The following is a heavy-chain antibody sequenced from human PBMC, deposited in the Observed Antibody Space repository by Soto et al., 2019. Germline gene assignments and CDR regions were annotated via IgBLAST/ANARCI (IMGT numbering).Heavy chain of an antibody. CDR3: ARVELELRTPYYMEV. D-gene: IGHD1-7*01. CDR2: IYYSGST. J-gene: IGHJ6*03. V-gene: IGHV4-59*01. CDR1: GGSISSYY. Sequence: SETLSLTCTVSGGSISSYYWSWIRQPPGKGLEWIGYIYYSGSTNYNPSLKSRVTISVDTSKNQFSLKLSSVTAADTAVYYCARVELELRTPYYMEVWGKGATVTVSS.